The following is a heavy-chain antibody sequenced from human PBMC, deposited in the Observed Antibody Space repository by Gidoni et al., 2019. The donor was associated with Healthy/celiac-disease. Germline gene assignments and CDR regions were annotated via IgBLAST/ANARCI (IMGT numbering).Heavy chain of an antibody. CDR2: IKSKTDGGTT. Sequence: EVQLVESGGGLVKPGGSLRLSCAASGFPFSNAWLSWVRQAPGKGLEWVGRIKSKTDGGTTDYAAPVKGRFTISRDDSKNTLYLQMNSLKTEDTAVYYCTTPGFTFGGVIASYYFDYWGQGTLVTVSS. J-gene: IGHJ4*02. CDR3: TTPGFTFGGVIASYYFDY. CDR1: GFPFSNAW. V-gene: IGHV3-15*01. D-gene: IGHD3-16*02.